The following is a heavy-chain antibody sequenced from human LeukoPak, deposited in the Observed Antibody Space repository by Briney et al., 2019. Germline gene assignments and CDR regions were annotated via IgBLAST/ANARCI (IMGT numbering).Heavy chain of an antibody. CDR3: ARVSTSGNYHGMDV. CDR1: GFSFSIYW. J-gene: IGHJ6*02. Sequence: GGSLRLSCAASGFSFSIYWMHWVRQAPGKGVVWVSRMNSDGSSVSYADSVKGRFTISRDNAKNTVYLQMNSLRAEDTALYYCARVSTSGNYHGMDVWGQGTTVTVSS. D-gene: IGHD1-1*01. V-gene: IGHV3-74*01. CDR2: MNSDGSSV.